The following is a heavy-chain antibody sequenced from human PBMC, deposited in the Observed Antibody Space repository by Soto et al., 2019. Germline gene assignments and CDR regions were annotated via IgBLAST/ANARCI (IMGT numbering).Heavy chain of an antibody. J-gene: IGHJ4*02. CDR1: GFTFSSYA. CDR2: IRGNGDPP. CDR3: VKSRGGNNFDFFD. Sequence: GGSLRLSCSASGFTFSSYAMHWVRQAPGKGLEYVSGIRGNGDPPFYADSVKGRFTISRDNSKNTLYLQMSSLGADDTAVYYCVKSRGGNNFDFFDWGQGALVTVSS. V-gene: IGHV3-64D*06. D-gene: IGHD5-12*01.